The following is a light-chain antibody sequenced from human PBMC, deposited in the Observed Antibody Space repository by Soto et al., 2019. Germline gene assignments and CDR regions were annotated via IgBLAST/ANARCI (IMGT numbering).Light chain of an antibody. CDR3: QQSYSTVRT. Sequence: DIQMTQSPSSLSASVGDRVTITCRASQDIRNYLNWYQHKPGKAPNVLIYAVSSLQSGVPSRFSGSASGTDFTLTISSLQPEDFATYYCQQSYSTVRTFGQGTKVEI. CDR2: AVS. J-gene: IGKJ1*01. V-gene: IGKV1-39*01. CDR1: QDIRNY.